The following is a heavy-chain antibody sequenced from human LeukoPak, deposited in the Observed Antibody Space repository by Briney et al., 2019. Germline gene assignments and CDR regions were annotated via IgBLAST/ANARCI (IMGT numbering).Heavy chain of an antibody. J-gene: IGHJ4*02. D-gene: IGHD1-1*01. Sequence: ASVKVSCKASGYTFTSYAMHWVRQAPGQRLEWMGWINAGNGSTKYSQKFQGRVTITRDTSASTAYMELSSLRSEDSAVYYCARDLNWYFDYWGQGTLVTVSS. V-gene: IGHV1-3*01. CDR2: INAGNGST. CDR3: ARDLNWYFDY. CDR1: GYTFTSYA.